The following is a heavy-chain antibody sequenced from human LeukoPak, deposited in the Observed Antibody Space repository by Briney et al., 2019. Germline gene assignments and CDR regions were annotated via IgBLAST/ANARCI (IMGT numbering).Heavy chain of an antibody. CDR2: IKKDGSEK. CDR1: GFTFSIYS. V-gene: IGHV3-7*01. Sequence: GGSLRLSCAASGFTFSIYSMNWVRQAPGKGLEWVANIKKDGSEKYYVDSVKGRFTISRDNAKKSLYLQMNSLRAGDTAVYYCARHLSGVTGYTYGRGIDYWGQGTLVTVSS. D-gene: IGHD5-18*01. CDR3: ARHLSGVTGYTYGRGIDY. J-gene: IGHJ4*02.